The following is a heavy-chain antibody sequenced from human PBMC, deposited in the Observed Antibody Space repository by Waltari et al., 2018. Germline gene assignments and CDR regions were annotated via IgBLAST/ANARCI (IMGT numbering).Heavy chain of an antibody. Sequence: QLQLQESGPGLVKPSETLSLTCTVSGGSISSSSYYWGWIRQPPGKGLEWIGSIYYSGSTDYNPSLKSRVTISVDTSKNQFSLKLSSVTAADTAVYYCARLFGDFWSGLYYFDYWGQGTLVTVSS. D-gene: IGHD3-3*01. CDR1: GGSISSSSYY. V-gene: IGHV4-39*01. CDR3: ARLFGDFWSGLYYFDY. CDR2: IYYSGST. J-gene: IGHJ4*02.